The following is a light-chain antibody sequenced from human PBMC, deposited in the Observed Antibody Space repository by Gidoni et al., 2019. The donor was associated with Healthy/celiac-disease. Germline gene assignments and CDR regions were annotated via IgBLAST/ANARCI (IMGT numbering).Light chain of an antibody. CDR3: QQYNSYSPWT. J-gene: IGKJ1*01. CDR1: PSISSW. CDR2: KAS. Sequence: DNQMTQSTSTLSASVGDRVTITCRASPSISSWLAWYQQKPGKAPKLLIYKASSLERGVPSRFSGSGSGTEFPLTISSLQPDDFAPYYCQQYNSYSPWTFGQGTKVEIK. V-gene: IGKV1-5*03.